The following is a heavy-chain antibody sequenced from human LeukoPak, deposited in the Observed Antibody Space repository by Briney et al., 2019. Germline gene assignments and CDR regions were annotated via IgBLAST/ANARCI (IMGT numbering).Heavy chain of an antibody. CDR1: GFTFSSYW. CDR3: ARFGYTGSFDY. J-gene: IGHJ4*02. V-gene: IGHV3-74*01. Sequence: PGGSLRLSCAASGFTFSSYWMHWVRQAPGKGLVWVSGINSDGTSPIYADSVKGRFTISRDNAKKTLYLQMNSLRADDTAVYYCARFGYTGSFDYWGQGTLVTVSS. D-gene: IGHD6-13*01. CDR2: INSDGTSP.